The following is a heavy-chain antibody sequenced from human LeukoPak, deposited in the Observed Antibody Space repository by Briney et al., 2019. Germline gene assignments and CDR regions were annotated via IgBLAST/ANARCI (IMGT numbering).Heavy chain of an antibody. J-gene: IGHJ4*02. CDR1: GFTFDDYA. V-gene: IGHV3-23*01. Sequence: GGSLRLSCAASGFTFDDYAMHWVRQAPGKGLEWVSAISGSGGSTYYADSVKGRFTISRDNSKNTLYLQMNSLRAEDTAVYYCAKDPGIVGASALFDYWGQGTLVTVSS. D-gene: IGHD1-26*01. CDR3: AKDPGIVGASALFDY. CDR2: ISGSGGST.